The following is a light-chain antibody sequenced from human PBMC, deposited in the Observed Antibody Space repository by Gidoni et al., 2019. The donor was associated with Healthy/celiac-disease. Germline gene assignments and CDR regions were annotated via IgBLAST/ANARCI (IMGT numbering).Light chain of an antibody. CDR1: SYNIGAGYD. J-gene: IGLJ1*01. CDR3: QSYDSSLSAFYV. V-gene: IGLV1-40*01. Sequence: QSVMTQPPSVSGAPGQRVTLPCTGSSYNIGAGYDVHCYQQLPGTAPKLLTYDNSNRPSGVPDRFSGSKSGTSASLAITVLQAEDEADYYCQSYDSSLSAFYVFGTGTKVTVL. CDR2: DNS.